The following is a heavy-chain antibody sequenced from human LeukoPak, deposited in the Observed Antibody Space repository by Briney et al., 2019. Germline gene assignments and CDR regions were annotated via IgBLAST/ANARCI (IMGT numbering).Heavy chain of an antibody. CDR3: ARDRLDYYDSSGYLDY. J-gene: IGHJ4*02. CDR1: GGSISSGDYY. V-gene: IGHV4-30-4*01. D-gene: IGHD3-22*01. CDR2: IYYSGST. Sequence: SETLSLTCTVSGGSISSGDYYWRWVRQPPGKGLEWIGYIYYSGSTYYNPSLKSRVTISVDTSKNQFSLKLSSVTAADTAVYYCARDRLDYYDSSGYLDYWGQGILVTVSS.